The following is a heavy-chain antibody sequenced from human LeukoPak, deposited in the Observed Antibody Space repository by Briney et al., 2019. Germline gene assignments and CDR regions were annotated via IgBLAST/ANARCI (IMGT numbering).Heavy chain of an antibody. J-gene: IGHJ2*01. V-gene: IGHV1-2*02. Sequence: ASVKVSCKASGYTFTGYYMHWVRQAPGQGLEWMGWINPNSGGTNYAQKFQGRVTTTRDTSISTAYMELSRLRSDDTAVYYCARGRVVVVPAAIPPVNWYFDLWGRGTLVTVSS. D-gene: IGHD2-2*02. CDR2: INPNSGGT. CDR1: GYTFTGYY. CDR3: ARGRVVVVPAAIPPVNWYFDL.